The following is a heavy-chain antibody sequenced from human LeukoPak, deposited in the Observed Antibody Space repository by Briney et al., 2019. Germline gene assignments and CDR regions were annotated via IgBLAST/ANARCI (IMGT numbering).Heavy chain of an antibody. Sequence: PGRPLRLSCAASGFAFSRYGMHWLRQAPGTGLEWVAVMWYDGSNEAYADSVKGRFTISRDNSEDRLYLQMSSLRVEDTAVYYCAREHTIAATGTHWFAPWGQGTLVTVSS. CDR1: GFAFSRYG. V-gene: IGHV3-33*01. CDR2: MWYDGSNE. CDR3: AREHTIAATGTHWFAP. D-gene: IGHD6-13*01. J-gene: IGHJ5*02.